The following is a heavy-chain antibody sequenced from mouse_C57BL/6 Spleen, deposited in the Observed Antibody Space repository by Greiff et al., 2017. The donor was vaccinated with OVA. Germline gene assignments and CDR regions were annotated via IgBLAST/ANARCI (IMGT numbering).Heavy chain of an antibody. CDR3: AEGAGWFAY. CDR2: IDPEDGET. D-gene: IGHD3-3*01. Sequence: DVKLQESGAELVKPGASVKLSCTASGFNIKDYYMHWVKQRTEQGLEWIGRIDPEDGETKYAPNFQGKATITADTSSNTAYLQLSSLTSEDTAVYYCAEGAGWFAYWGQGTLVTVSA. J-gene: IGHJ3*01. CDR1: GFNIKDYY. V-gene: IGHV14-2*01.